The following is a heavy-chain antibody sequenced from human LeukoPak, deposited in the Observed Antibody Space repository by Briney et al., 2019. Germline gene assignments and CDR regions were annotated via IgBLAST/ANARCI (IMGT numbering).Heavy chain of an antibody. V-gene: IGHV2-70*11. CDR2: IDWDDDK. D-gene: IGHD2-15*01. Sequence: SGPTLVNPTQTLTLTCTFSGFSLSTSGMCVSWIRQPPGKALEWLARIDWDDDKYYSTSLKTRLTISKDTSKNRVVLTMTNMDPVDTATYYCARTLDGYCSGGSCYYYFDYWGQGTLVTVSS. CDR1: GFSLSTSGMC. J-gene: IGHJ4*02. CDR3: ARTLDGYCSGGSCYYYFDY.